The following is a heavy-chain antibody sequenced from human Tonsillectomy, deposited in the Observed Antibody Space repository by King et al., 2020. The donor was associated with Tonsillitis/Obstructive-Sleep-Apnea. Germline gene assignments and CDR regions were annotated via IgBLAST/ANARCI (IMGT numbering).Heavy chain of an antibody. CDR1: GFTFSSYG. J-gene: IGHJ6*02. Sequence: VQLVESGGGVVQPGRSLRLSCEVSGFTFSSYGMHWVRQAPGKGLEWLAVISYDGSNRYYADSVKGRFTISRDNSKNTLYLQMNSLRAEDTAVYYCAKPYDGGKYYYYDGIDGWGQGTTVTVSS. D-gene: IGHD4-23*01. CDR3: AKPYDGGKYYYYDGIDG. V-gene: IGHV3-30*18. CDR2: ISYDGSNR.